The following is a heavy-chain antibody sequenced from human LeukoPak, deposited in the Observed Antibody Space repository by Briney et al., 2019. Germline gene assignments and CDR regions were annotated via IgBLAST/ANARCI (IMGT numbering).Heavy chain of an antibody. CDR2: IGISSGNT. J-gene: IGHJ4*02. Sequence: GGSLRLSCAASGFTFSAYSMNWVRQAPGKGLEWISYIGISSGNTKYADSVKGRFTMSGDKAKNSLYLQMNSLRVEDTAVYYCARDYKYAFDNWGQGTLVTVSS. D-gene: IGHD5-24*01. CDR3: ARDYKYAFDN. CDR1: GFTFSAYS. V-gene: IGHV3-48*01.